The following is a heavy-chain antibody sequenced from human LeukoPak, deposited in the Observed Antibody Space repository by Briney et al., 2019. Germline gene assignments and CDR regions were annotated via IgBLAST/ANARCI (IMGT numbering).Heavy chain of an antibody. D-gene: IGHD6-13*01. CDR1: GGTISSYY. CDR3: ARVPRIAAAGTRIYYYYYYMDV. CDR2: IYYSGST. Sequence: PSETLSLTCTVSGGTISSYYWSWIRQPPGKGLEWIGYIYYSGSTNYNTSLKSRVTISVDTSKNQFFLQLSSMTAADTAVYYCARVPRIAAAGTRIYYYYYYMDVWGKGTTVTVSS. J-gene: IGHJ6*03. V-gene: IGHV4-59*01.